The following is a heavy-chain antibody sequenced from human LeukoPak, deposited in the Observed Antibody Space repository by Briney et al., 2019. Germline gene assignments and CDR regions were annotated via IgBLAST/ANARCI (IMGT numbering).Heavy chain of an antibody. D-gene: IGHD2-2*01. CDR1: GDSISSSSYY. J-gene: IGHJ5*02. CDR3: ARGGFVVVPAAISNPLIGRTRNWFDP. V-gene: IGHV4-39*07. Sequence: SETLSLTCTVSGDSISSSSYYWGWIRPPPGKGLEWIWSIYYSGSTYYKPSLKSRVTISVDTSKNQFSLKLSSVTAADTAVYYCARGGFVVVPAAISNPLIGRTRNWFDPWGQGTLVTVSS. CDR2: IYYSGST.